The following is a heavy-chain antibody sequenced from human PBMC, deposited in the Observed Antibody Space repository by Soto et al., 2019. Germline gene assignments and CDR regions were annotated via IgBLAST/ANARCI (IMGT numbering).Heavy chain of an antibody. Sequence: PGGSLRLSCAASGFTFSSYAMNWVRQAPGKGLEWVSAISVSGGSTYYADSVKGRFTISRDNSKNTLYLQMNSLRAEDTAVYYCAKDGAAAGLNWFDPWGQGTLVTVSS. CDR2: ISVSGGST. CDR3: AKDGAAAGLNWFDP. V-gene: IGHV3-23*01. CDR1: GFTFSSYA. J-gene: IGHJ5*02. D-gene: IGHD6-13*01.